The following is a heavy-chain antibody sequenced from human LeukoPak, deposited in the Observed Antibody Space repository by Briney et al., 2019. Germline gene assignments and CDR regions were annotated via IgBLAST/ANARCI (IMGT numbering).Heavy chain of an antibody. CDR3: AKIAQLWLQFLDY. V-gene: IGHV3-23*01. D-gene: IGHD5-18*01. J-gene: IGHJ4*02. CDR2: ISGSGGST. Sequence: SGGSLRLSCAASGFTFSSYAMSWVRQAPGEGLEWVSAISGSGGSTYYADSVKGRFTISRDNSKNTLYLQMNSLRAEDTAVYYCAKIAQLWLQFLDYWGQGTLVTVSS. CDR1: GFTFSSYA.